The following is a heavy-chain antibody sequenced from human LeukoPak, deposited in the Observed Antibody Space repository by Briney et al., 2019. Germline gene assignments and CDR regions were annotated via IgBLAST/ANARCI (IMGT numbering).Heavy chain of an antibody. J-gene: IGHJ4*02. CDR3: ARVAFVATMGDY. D-gene: IGHD5-12*01. CDR2: ISSSGSTI. V-gene: IGHV3-48*03. CDR1: GFTFSSYE. Sequence: GGSLRLSCAASGFTFSSYEMNWVRQAPGKGLEWVSYISSSGSTIYYADSVKGRFTISRDNAKNSLYLQMNSLRAEYTAVYYCARVAFVATMGDYWGQGTLVTVSS.